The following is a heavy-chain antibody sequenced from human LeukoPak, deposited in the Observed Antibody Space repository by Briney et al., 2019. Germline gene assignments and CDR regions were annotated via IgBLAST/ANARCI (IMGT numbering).Heavy chain of an antibody. J-gene: IGHJ4*02. D-gene: IGHD1-26*01. CDR3: ARERVGATREFDY. V-gene: IGHV3-7*01. CDR1: GFIFNNYA. CDR2: IKQDGSEK. Sequence: GGSLRLSCEASGFIFNNYAMSWVRQAPGKGLEWVANIKQDGSEKYYVDSVKGRFTISRDNAKNSLYLQMNSLRAEDTAVYYCARERVGATREFDYWGQGTLVTVSS.